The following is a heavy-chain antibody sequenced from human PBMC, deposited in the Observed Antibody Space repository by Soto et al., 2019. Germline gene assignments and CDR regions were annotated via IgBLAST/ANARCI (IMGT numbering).Heavy chain of an antibody. CDR2: IYYIGST. CDR1: GGSISSYY. Sequence: SETLSLTCTVSGGSISSYYWSWIRQHPGKGLEWIGYIYYIGSTYYNPSLKSRVTISLDTSKNQFSLRLSSVTAADTAVYYCAGDVGEGGYFYWGQGTLVTVSS. V-gene: IGHV4-59*06. CDR3: AGDVGEGGYFY. J-gene: IGHJ4*02. D-gene: IGHD2-15*01.